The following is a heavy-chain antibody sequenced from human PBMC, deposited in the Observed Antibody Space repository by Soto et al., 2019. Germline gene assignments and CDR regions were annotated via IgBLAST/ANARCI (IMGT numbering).Heavy chain of an antibody. CDR1: GFTFSSYA. Sequence: EVQLLESGGGLVQPGGSLRLSCAASGFTFSSYAMSWVRQAPGKGLEWVSAISGSGGSTYYADSVKGRFTISRDNSKNALYLQMNSLRAADTAVYYCAKELVYCGGDCYSSVFDYWGQVPLVTVSS. CDR3: AKELVYCGGDCYSSVFDY. CDR2: ISGSGGST. D-gene: IGHD2-21*02. J-gene: IGHJ4*02. V-gene: IGHV3-23*01.